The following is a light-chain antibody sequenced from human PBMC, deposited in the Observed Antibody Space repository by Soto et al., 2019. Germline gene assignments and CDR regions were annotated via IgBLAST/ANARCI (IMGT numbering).Light chain of an antibody. CDR3: QQFNIYPWT. CDR2: KVS. J-gene: IGKJ1*01. V-gene: IGKV1-5*03. Sequence: DIQMTQSPSTLSASVGDRVTITCRASQSVNSWLAWFQQKPGKAPNLLIYKVSNLESGVPSRFSGSGSGTEFPLTISSLQPDDFATYYCQQFNIYPWTFGPGTKVEI. CDR1: QSVNSW.